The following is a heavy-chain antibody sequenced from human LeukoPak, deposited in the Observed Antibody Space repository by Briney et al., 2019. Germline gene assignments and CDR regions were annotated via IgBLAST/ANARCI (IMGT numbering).Heavy chain of an antibody. Sequence: SETLSLTCTVSGGSISSYYWSWIRQPPGRGLEWIGYIYYSGSTNYNPSLKSRVTISVDTSKNQFSLKLSSVTAADTAVYYCARGEYYYESSGYQPDYYFDYWGQGTLVTVSS. J-gene: IGHJ4*02. CDR3: ARGEYYYESSGYQPDYYFDY. CDR1: GGSISSYY. D-gene: IGHD3-22*01. V-gene: IGHV4-59*01. CDR2: IYYSGST.